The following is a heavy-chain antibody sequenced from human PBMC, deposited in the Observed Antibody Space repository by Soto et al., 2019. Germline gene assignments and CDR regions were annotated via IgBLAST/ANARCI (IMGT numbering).Heavy chain of an antibody. D-gene: IGHD2-21*02. Sequence: GASVKVSCKASGGTFSSYAISWVRQTPGQGLEWMGGIIPIFGTANYAQKFQGRVTITADESTSTAYMELSSLRSEDTAVYYCARHSYCGGDCPRFDPWGQGTLVTVSS. CDR1: GGTFSSYA. CDR3: ARHSYCGGDCPRFDP. CDR2: IIPIFGTA. J-gene: IGHJ5*02. V-gene: IGHV1-69*13.